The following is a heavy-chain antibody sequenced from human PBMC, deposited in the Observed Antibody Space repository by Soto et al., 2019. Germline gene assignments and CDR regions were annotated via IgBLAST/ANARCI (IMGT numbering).Heavy chain of an antibody. CDR1: GFTFSTYW. D-gene: IGHD3-16*01. V-gene: IGHV3-74*01. J-gene: IGHJ4*02. Sequence: EVQLVESGGGLVQPGGSLRLSCAASGFTFSTYWMHWVRQAPGKGLVWVSRINEDGSTINYADSVKGRFTISRDNAKNRLYREVSSVGAADESVACGKRGSGGGGGYWGQGTLVTVSS. CDR3: KRGSGGGGGY. CDR2: INEDGSTI.